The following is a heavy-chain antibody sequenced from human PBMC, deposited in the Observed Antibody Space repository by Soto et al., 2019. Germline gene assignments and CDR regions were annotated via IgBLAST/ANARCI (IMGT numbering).Heavy chain of an antibody. CDR2: IAWDGGSR. V-gene: IGHV3-9*01. Sequence: EVQVAESGGGLVQPGRSLRLSCAASGFTFHNFAMHWVRQTPGKGLEWVSGIAWDGGSRGYAGSVKGRFTISRDNARNSLYLQMRSLRAEDTDMYYCAKEGAVSMGYFDHWGQGTLVIVSS. CDR1: GFTFHNFA. CDR3: AKEGAVSMGYFDH. J-gene: IGHJ4*02. D-gene: IGHD6-19*01.